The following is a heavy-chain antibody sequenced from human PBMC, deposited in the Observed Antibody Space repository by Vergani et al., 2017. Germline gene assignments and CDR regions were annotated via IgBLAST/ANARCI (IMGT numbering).Heavy chain of an antibody. CDR3: ARRHADFWSGYNWFDP. Sequence: QLQLQESGPGLVKPSETLSLTCTVSGGSISSSSYYWGWIRQPPGKGLEWIGSIYYSGSNYYNPSLKSRVTISVDTSKNQFSLKLSSVTAADTAVYYCARRHADFWSGYNWFDPWGQGTLVTVSS. CDR2: IYYSGSN. CDR1: GGSISSSSYY. D-gene: IGHD3-3*01. V-gene: IGHV4-39*01. J-gene: IGHJ5*02.